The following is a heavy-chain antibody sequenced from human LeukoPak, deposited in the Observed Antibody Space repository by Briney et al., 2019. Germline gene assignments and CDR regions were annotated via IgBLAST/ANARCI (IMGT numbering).Heavy chain of an antibody. CDR2: ISGSGGST. CDR1: GFTFSSYD. V-gene: IGHV3-23*01. Sequence: GGSLRLSCAASGFTFSSYDKSWVRQAPGKGLEWVSAISGSGGSTYYADSVKGRFTFSRDNSKNTLYLQMNSLRAEDTAVYYCAKDQVTMIVVVIHNAFDYWGQGTLVTVSS. J-gene: IGHJ4*02. D-gene: IGHD3-22*01. CDR3: AKDQVTMIVVVIHNAFDY.